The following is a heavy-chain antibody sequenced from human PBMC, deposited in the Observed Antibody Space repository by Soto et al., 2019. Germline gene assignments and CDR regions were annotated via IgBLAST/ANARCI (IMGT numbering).Heavy chain of an antibody. Sequence: PGESLKISCKGSGYSFTSYWISWVRQMPGKGLEWMGRIDPSDSYTNYSPSFQGHVTISADKSISTAYLQWSSLKASDTAMYYCARVGGSSAPRGSETQPDYYYYYGMDAWGQGTTVTVSS. D-gene: IGHD3-22*01. CDR1: GYSFTSYW. CDR3: ARVGGSSAPRGSETQPDYYYYYGMDA. J-gene: IGHJ6*02. V-gene: IGHV5-10-1*01. CDR2: IDPSDSYT.